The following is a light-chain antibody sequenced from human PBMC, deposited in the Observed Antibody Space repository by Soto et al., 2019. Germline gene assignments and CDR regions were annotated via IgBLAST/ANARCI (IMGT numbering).Light chain of an antibody. CDR1: SSNIGAGYD. J-gene: IGLJ2*01. Sequence: QSVLTQPPSVSGPPGQRVTISCTGSSSNIGAGYDVHWYQQLPGTAPKLLIYGNSNRPSGVPDRFSGSKSGTSASLAITGFQAEDEADYYCQSYDSSLSGFVVFGGGTKLTVL. CDR3: QSYDSSLSGFVV. CDR2: GNS. V-gene: IGLV1-40*01.